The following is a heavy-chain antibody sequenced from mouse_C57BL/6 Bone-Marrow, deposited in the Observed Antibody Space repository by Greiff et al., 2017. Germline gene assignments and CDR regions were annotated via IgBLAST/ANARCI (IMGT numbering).Heavy chain of an antibody. CDR1: GFTFSDYY. CDR3: ARRGDPYYFDY. Sequence: EVMLVESGGGLVQPGGSLKLSCAASGFTFSDYYMYWVRQTPEKRLEWVAYISNGGGSTYYPVTVKGRFTISRDNAKNTLYLQMSRLKSEDTAMYYCARRGDPYYFDYWGQGTTLTVSS. D-gene: IGHD2-13*01. V-gene: IGHV5-12*01. CDR2: ISNGGGST. J-gene: IGHJ2*01.